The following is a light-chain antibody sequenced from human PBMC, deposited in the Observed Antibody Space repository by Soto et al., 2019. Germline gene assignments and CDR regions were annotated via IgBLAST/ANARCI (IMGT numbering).Light chain of an antibody. CDR2: SAS. CDR3: QQGHYWPLT. Sequence: EIVMTQSPATLSVSPGERATLSCRASQSISTELAWYQQKPGQPPRLLIYSASTRATGVPARFTGSGSGSEFTLTISGLQSEDFAVYYCQQGHYWPLTFGQGTRVEI. CDR1: QSISTE. J-gene: IGKJ2*01. V-gene: IGKV3-15*01.